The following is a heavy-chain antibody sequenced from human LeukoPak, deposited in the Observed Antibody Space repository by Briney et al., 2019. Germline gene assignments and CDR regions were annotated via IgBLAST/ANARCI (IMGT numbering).Heavy chain of an antibody. CDR3: AISGWHYPYNWFDP. V-gene: IGHV4-39*07. CDR1: GDSISSSSYY. J-gene: IGHJ5*02. Sequence: SETLSLTCTVSGDSISSSSYYWGWIRQPPGKGLEWIGSIYYSGSTYYNPSLKSRVTISVDTSKNQFSLKLSSVTAADTAVYYCAISGWHYPYNWFDPWGQGTLVTVSS. D-gene: IGHD6-19*01. CDR2: IYYSGST.